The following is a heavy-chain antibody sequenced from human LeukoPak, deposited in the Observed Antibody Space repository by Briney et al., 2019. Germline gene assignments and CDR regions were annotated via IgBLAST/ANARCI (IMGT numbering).Heavy chain of an antibody. D-gene: IGHD3-3*01. CDR3: TTVRRDYDFWSGRIVRDFDY. CDR2: IKSKTDGGTT. CDR1: GFTFSNAR. V-gene: IGHV3-15*01. Sequence: PGGSLRLSCAASGFTFSNARMSWVRQAPGKGLEWVGRIKSKTDGGTTDYAAPVKGRFTISRDDSKNTLYLQMNSLKTEDTAVYYCTTVRRDYDFWSGRIVRDFDYWGQGTLVTVSS. J-gene: IGHJ4*02.